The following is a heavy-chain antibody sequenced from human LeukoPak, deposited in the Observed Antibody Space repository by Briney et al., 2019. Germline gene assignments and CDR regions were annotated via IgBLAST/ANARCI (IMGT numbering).Heavy chain of an antibody. CDR1: GYTFTGYY. Sequence: ASVKVSCKASGYTFTGYYMHWVRQAPGQGLEWMVWINPNSGGTNYAQKFQGRVTMTRDTSISTAYMELSRLRSDDTAVYYCARDPYYYDSSGYYSDWFDPWGQGTLVTVSS. J-gene: IGHJ5*02. V-gene: IGHV1-2*02. CDR3: ARDPYYYDSSGYYSDWFDP. CDR2: INPNSGGT. D-gene: IGHD3-22*01.